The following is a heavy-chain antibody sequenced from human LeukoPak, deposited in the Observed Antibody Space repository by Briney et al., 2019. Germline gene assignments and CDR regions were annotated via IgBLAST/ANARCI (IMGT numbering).Heavy chain of an antibody. CDR1: GFTFSSYW. CDR2: IKQDGSEK. CDR3: ARDLRGYYYYYYYGMDV. Sequence: PGGSLRLSCAASGFTFSSYWMSWVRQAPGKGLEWVANIKQDGSEKYYVDSVKGRFTISRDNAKNSLYLQMNSLRAEETAVYYCARDLRGYYYYYYYGMDVWGQGTTVTVSS. V-gene: IGHV3-7*05. D-gene: IGHD6-13*01. J-gene: IGHJ6*02.